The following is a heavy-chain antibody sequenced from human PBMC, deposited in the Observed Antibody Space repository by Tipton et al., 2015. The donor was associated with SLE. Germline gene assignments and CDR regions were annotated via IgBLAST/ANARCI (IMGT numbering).Heavy chain of an antibody. Sequence: SLRLSCAASGCSFRSYAMQWVRQAPGKGLEWVSFIRFDGTIKDYADFAKGRFIISRDNSKNMLYLQMNSLRVEDTAVYFCVRDFQDGWFDPWGQGTLVIVSP. CDR3: VRDFQDGWFDP. J-gene: IGHJ5*02. CDR1: GCSFRSYA. CDR2: IRFDGTIK. V-gene: IGHV3-30*02.